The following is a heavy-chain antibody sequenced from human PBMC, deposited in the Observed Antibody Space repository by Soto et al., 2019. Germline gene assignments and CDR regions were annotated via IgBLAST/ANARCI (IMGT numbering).Heavy chain of an antibody. CDR3: ARSEEDSDYYYYGMDV. CDR1: GDTVSSNSVA. V-gene: IGHV6-1*01. D-gene: IGHD2-15*01. CDR2: TYYRSRWYS. Sequence: QALSLPWFGSGDTVSSNSVACNLVRQSPSRGLEWLGRTYYRSRWYSDYAVSVRSRIDINADTSKNQVSLQLNSVTPEDTAVYYCARSEEDSDYYYYGMDVWGQGTTVTVSS. J-gene: IGHJ6*02.